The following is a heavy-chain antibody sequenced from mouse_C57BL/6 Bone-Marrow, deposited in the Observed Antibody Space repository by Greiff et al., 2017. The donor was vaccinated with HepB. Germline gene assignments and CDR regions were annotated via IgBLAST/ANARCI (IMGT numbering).Heavy chain of an antibody. J-gene: IGHJ4*01. D-gene: IGHD2-2*01. CDR1: GYTFTTYP. V-gene: IGHV1-47*01. CDR3: ARQGVTTGGDYYAMDY. CDR2: FHPYNDDT. Sequence: VKLQESGAELVKPGASVKMSCKASGYTFTTYPIEWMKQNHGKSLEWIGNFHPYNDDTKYNEKFKGKATLTVEKSSSTVYLELSRLTSDDSAVYYWARQGVTTGGDYYAMDYWGQGTSVTVSS.